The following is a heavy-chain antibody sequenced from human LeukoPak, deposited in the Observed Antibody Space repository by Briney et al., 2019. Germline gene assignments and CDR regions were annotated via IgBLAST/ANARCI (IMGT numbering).Heavy chain of an antibody. J-gene: IGHJ4*02. CDR2: IYYSGST. D-gene: IGHD3-22*01. V-gene: IGHV4-39*01. CDR3: ARGAISSGIW. Sequence: PSETLSLTCTVSGGSISSSSYYWGWVRQPPGKGLEWIGSIYYSGSTYYNPSLKSRVTISVDTSKNQFSLKLSSVTAADTAVYYCARGAISSGIWWGQGTLVTVSS. CDR1: GGSISSSSYY.